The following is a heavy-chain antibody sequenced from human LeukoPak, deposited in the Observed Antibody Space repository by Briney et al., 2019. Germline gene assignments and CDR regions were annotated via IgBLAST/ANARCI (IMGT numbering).Heavy chain of an antibody. CDR1: GGSISSSSYY. Sequence: SETLSPTCTVSGGSISSSSYYWGWIRQPPGKGLEWIGSIYYSGSTYYNPSLKSRVTISVDTSKNQFSLKLSSVTAADTAVYYCARHPRKKRLPDYWGQGTLVTVSS. CDR3: ARHPRKKRLPDY. D-gene: IGHD5-12*01. J-gene: IGHJ4*02. CDR2: IYYSGST. V-gene: IGHV4-39*01.